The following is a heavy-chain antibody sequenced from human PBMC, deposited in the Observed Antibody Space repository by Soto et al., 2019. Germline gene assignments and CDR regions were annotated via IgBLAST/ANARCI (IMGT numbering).Heavy chain of an antibody. CDR2: IYYSGST. CDR1: GGSISSGGYY. CDR3: ARVGMGSWASGN. V-gene: IGHV4-31*03. D-gene: IGHD1-26*01. J-gene: IGHJ4*02. Sequence: SETLSLTCTVSGGSISSGGYYWSWIRQHPGKGLEWIGYIYYSGSTYYNPSLKSRVTISVDTSKNQFSLKLSSVTAAVTAVYYCARVGMGSWASGNWGQGTLVTVSS.